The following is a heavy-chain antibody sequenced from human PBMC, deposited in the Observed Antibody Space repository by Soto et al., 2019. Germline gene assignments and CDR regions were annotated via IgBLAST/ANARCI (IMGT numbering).Heavy chain of an antibody. D-gene: IGHD1-7*01. V-gene: IGHV4-59*01. Sequence: SETLSLTCTISGGSISSYFWSWIRQSPGKGLEWIGYIHYSGTTSYNPSLKSRVTISVDTSENQFSLKLTSVTAADTAVYYCARDTGNYYLDYWGQGTLVTVS. CDR2: IHYSGTT. J-gene: IGHJ4*02. CDR1: GGSISSYF. CDR3: ARDTGNYYLDY.